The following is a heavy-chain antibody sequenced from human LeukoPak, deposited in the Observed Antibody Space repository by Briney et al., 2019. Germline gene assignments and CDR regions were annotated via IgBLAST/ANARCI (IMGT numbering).Heavy chain of an antibody. CDR3: ARDILYSSGWYYFDY. CDR2: IWYDGSNK. CDR1: GFTFSSYG. J-gene: IGHJ4*02. Sequence: GRSLRLSCAASGFTFSSYGMHWVRQAPGKGLEWVAVIWYDGSNKYYADSVKGRFTTSRDNSKNTLYLQMNSLRAEDTAVYYCARDILYSSGWYYFDYWGQGTLVTVSS. D-gene: IGHD6-19*01. V-gene: IGHV3-33*01.